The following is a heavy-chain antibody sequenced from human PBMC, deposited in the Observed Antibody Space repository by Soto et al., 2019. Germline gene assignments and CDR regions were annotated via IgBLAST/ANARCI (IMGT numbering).Heavy chain of an antibody. Sequence: GGSQTLLCGLWIPLSGYAMDWVRQAPGKGLEYVSGISSNGVGTYYANSVQGRFTISRDNSKNTVYLQMGSLRPEDMAVYYCARRDRPDFYYMDVWGKGNPGHRPL. CDR3: ARRDRPDFYYMDV. J-gene: IGHJ6*03. CDR2: ISSNGVGT. V-gene: IGHV3-64*01. D-gene: IGHD2-21*01. CDR1: IPLSGYA.